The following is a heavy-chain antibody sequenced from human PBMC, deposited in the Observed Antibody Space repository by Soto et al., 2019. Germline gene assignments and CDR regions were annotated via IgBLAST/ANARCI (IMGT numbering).Heavy chain of an antibody. CDR1: GYTLTELS. D-gene: IGHD2-2*01. Sequence: GASVKVSCKVSGYTLTELSMHWVRQAPGKGLEGMGGFDQEDGETIYAQKFQGRVTMPEDTSPDTAYMELSSLRSEDTAVYYCATGMVPLVPAAMQLKYSYYHYGMDVWGQGTTVTVSS. CDR2: FDQEDGET. CDR3: ATGMVPLVPAAMQLKYSYYHYGMDV. V-gene: IGHV1-24*01. J-gene: IGHJ6*02.